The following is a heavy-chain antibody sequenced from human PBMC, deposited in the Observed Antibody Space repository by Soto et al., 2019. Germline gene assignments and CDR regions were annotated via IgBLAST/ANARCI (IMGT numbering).Heavy chain of an antibody. V-gene: IGHV1-18*01. Sequence: ASVKVSCKASGYTFTSYGISWVRQAPGQGLEWMGWISAYNGNTNYAQKLQGRVTMTTDTSTSTAYMELRSLRSDDTAVYYCGRDAAVFAAMLPLDIWGQGTMVTVSS. J-gene: IGHJ3*02. CDR1: GYTFTSYG. CDR2: ISAYNGNT. CDR3: GRDAAVFAAMLPLDI. D-gene: IGHD5-18*01.